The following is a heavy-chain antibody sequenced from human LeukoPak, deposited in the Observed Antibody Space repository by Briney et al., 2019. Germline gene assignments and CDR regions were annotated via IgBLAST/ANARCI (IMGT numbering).Heavy chain of an antibody. CDR3: ASETTVTTWYYFDY. V-gene: IGHV4-30-2*01. CDR1: GGSISSGGYS. D-gene: IGHD4-17*01. CDR2: IYHSGST. J-gene: IGHJ4*02. Sequence: SQTLSLTCADSGGSISSGGYSWSWIRQPPGKGLEWIGYIYHSGSTYYNPSLKSRVTISVDRSKNQFSLKLSSVTAADTAVYYCASETTVTTWYYFDYWGQGTLVTVSS.